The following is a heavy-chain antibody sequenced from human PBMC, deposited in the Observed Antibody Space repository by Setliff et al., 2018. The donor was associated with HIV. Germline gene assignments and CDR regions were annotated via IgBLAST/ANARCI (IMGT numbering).Heavy chain of an antibody. CDR1: GYTFISYG. Sequence: GASVKVSCKASGYTFISYGISWVRQAPGQGLEWMGWISAYNGNTNYAQKLQGRLIMTTDTATSTSYMEMRSLRSDDTAIYYCARARYGGFDHWGQGSLVTVSS. CDR3: ARARYGGFDH. J-gene: IGHJ4*02. CDR2: ISAYNGNT. V-gene: IGHV1-18*01. D-gene: IGHD3-16*01.